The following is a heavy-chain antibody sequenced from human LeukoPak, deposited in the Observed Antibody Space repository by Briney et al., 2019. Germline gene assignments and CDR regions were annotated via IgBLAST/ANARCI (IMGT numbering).Heavy chain of an antibody. CDR2: VSSDGRNK. CDR1: GFTFSSYA. Sequence: GGSLRLSCAASGFTFSSYAMSWVRQAPGKGLEWVAAVSSDGRNKYYADSVKGRFTVSRDNSKNTLFLQMNSLRAEDTAMYYCATGHSSGWYYFDYWGQGSLVTVSS. D-gene: IGHD6-19*01. CDR3: ATGHSSGWYYFDY. J-gene: IGHJ4*02. V-gene: IGHV3-30*03.